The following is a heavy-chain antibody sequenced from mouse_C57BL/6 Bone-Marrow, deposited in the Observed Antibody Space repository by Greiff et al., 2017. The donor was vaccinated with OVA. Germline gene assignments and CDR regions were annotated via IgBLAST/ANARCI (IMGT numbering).Heavy chain of an antibody. CDR3: ARRLWGDEGWYFDV. V-gene: IGHV1-52*01. CDR2: IDPSDSET. CDR1: GYTFTSYW. D-gene: IGHD1-1*02. Sequence: VQLQQPGAELVRPGSSVKLSCKASGYTFTSYWMHWVKQRPIQGLEWIGNIDPSDSETHYNQKFKDQATLTVDKSLRTAYMQISSLTAEDSAVYYWARRLWGDEGWYFDVWGTGTTVTVSS. J-gene: IGHJ1*03.